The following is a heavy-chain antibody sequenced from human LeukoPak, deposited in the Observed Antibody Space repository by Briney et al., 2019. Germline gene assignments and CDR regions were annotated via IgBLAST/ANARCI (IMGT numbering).Heavy chain of an antibody. CDR1: GFSFNSYW. CDR2: INPAGSDT. Sequence: PGGSLRLSCPASGFSFNSYWMTWVRQAPGRGLEWVANINPAGSDTYYVDPVKGRFTISRDNAKNLVYLQMNSLGAEDTAVYSCGRFGYVAAVDLWGQGTLVTVSS. D-gene: IGHD3-10*01. J-gene: IGHJ4*02. CDR3: GRFGYVAAVDL. V-gene: IGHV3-7*01.